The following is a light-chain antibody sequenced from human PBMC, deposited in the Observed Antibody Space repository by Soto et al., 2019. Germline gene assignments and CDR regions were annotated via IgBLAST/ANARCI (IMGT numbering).Light chain of an antibody. CDR2: GAS. CDR1: QTINNN. CDR3: QKYKSWPPIT. V-gene: IGKV3-15*01. J-gene: IGKJ5*01. Sequence: VMTQAPATLSVSPGERATLSCRASQTINNNVAWYQLKDGQVPRLVIYGASTRATDIPARFSGSGSGTELTLTISSLQSEDFAEYHCQKYKSWPPITFGQGTRLEIK.